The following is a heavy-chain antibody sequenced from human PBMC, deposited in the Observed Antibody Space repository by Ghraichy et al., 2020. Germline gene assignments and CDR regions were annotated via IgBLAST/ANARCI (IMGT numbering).Heavy chain of an antibody. Sequence: LSLTCVASGITFRSYGFHWVRQTPGKGLEWVASISKDEAEKHYAESVKGRFTISRDDSKDTLYLRMNSLRMDDTAVYYCARGREWQWLAVDYWGQGTLVSVSS. CDR2: ISKDEAEK. CDR3: ARGREWQWLAVDY. J-gene: IGHJ4*02. V-gene: IGHV3-30*19. D-gene: IGHD6-19*01. CDR1: GITFRSYG.